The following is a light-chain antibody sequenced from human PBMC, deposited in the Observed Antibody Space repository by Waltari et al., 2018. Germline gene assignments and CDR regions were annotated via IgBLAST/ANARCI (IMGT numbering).Light chain of an antibody. CDR3: QQSFITPWT. Sequence: DIQMTQSPSSLSASVGDRVVITCRTSQSIARYLNWYQQEPGKPPKLIISAASSLQSGVPSRFRGSGSGTDFTLTINSLRPEDFATYHCQQSFITPWTFGQGTKVKSN. J-gene: IGKJ1*01. V-gene: IGKV1-39*01. CDR2: AAS. CDR1: QSIARY.